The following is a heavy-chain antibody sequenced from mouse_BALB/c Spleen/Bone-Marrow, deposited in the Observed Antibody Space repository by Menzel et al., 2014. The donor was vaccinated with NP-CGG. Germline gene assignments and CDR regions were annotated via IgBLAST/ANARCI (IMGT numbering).Heavy chain of an antibody. CDR3: ARGNYRYDWFAY. Sequence: VQLKESGPELVKPGASVKMSCKASGYTFTDYYMKWVKQSQGKSLEWIGDINPNNGDTFYNQKFKGKATLTVDKSSSTAYMQLNSLTSEDSAVYYCARGNYRYDWFAYWGQGTLVTVSA. CDR1: GYTFTDYY. D-gene: IGHD2-14*01. CDR2: INPNNGDT. V-gene: IGHV1-26*01. J-gene: IGHJ3*01.